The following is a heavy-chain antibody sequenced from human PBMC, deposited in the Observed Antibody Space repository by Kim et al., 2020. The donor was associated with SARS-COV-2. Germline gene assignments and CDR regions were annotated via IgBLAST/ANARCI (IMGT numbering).Heavy chain of an antibody. J-gene: IGHJ6*02. CDR1: GYTLTELS. CDR2: FDPEDGET. Sequence: ASVKVSCKVSGYTLTELSMHWVRQAPGKGLEWMGGFDPEDGETIYAQKFQGRVTMTEDTSTDTAYMELSSLRSEDTAVYYCATVDSWRILYHGSGKRNYYYYYGMDVWGQGTTVTVSS. V-gene: IGHV1-24*01. D-gene: IGHD3-10*01. CDR3: ATVDSWRILYHGSGKRNYYYYYGMDV.